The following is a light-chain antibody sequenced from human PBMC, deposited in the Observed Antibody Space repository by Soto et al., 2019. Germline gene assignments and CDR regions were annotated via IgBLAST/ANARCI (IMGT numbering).Light chain of an antibody. CDR3: AAWDGSLSGVV. J-gene: IGLJ2*01. V-gene: IGLV1-40*01. Sequence: QSVLTQPPSVSGAPGQRVTISCTGSSSNIGAGYDVHWYQQLPRTAPKLLIYRNNQRPSGVPDRFSGSRSGTSASLAISGLRSEDEADYYCAAWDGSLSGVVFGGGTKLTVL. CDR2: RNN. CDR1: SSNIGAGYD.